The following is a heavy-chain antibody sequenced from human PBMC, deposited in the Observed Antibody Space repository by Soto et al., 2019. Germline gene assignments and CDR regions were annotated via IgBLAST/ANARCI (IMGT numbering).Heavy chain of an antibody. CDR3: AKVSQWLFHFDH. Sequence: GGSXRLSCAASGFTFSPHGMHWVRQAPGKGLEWVAVISYDGTYKYYADSVKGRFTISRDNSKNTLYLQMNSLRAEDTAVYYCAKVSQWLFHFDHWGQGTLVTVSS. D-gene: IGHD3-22*01. CDR1: GFTFSPHG. CDR2: ISYDGTYK. V-gene: IGHV3-30*18. J-gene: IGHJ4*02.